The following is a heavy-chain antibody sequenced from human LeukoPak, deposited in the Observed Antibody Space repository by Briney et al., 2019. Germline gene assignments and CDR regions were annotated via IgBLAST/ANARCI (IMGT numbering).Heavy chain of an antibody. D-gene: IGHD3-22*01. Sequence: GGSLRLSCAASGFTFSSYGMHWVRQAPGKGLEWVAFIRYDGSNKYYADSVKGRFTISRDNSKNTLYLQMNSLRAEDTAVYYCAKDKYYYDSSGYFYWGQGTLVTVSS. CDR2: IRYDGSNK. CDR3: AKDKYYYDSSGYFY. V-gene: IGHV3-30*02. CDR1: GFTFSSYG. J-gene: IGHJ4*02.